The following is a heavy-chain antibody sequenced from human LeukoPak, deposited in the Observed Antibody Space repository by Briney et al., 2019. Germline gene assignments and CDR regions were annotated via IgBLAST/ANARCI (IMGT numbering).Heavy chain of an antibody. CDR3: AKAPVTSCRGAYCYPFDS. D-gene: IGHD2-21*01. Sequence: GGSLRLSCAASGFTFRRYGMSWVGQAPGKGGEWVSAISGSGGRTYYADSVKGGFTISRENTKKTLYMQMNRLRDEETGVYYCAKAPVTSCRGAYCYPFDSWGQGTLVTVSS. V-gene: IGHV3-23*01. CDR1: GFTFRRYG. CDR2: ISGSGGRT. J-gene: IGHJ4*02.